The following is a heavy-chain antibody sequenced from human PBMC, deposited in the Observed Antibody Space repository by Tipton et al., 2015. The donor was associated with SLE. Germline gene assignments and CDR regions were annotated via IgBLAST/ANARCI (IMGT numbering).Heavy chain of an antibody. CDR1: GYTFTSYD. CDR3: ARDLTYPRRAGILFDY. Sequence: QVQLVQSGAEVRKPGASVKVSCKASGYTFTSYDINWVRQATGQGLEWMGWMNPNSGNTGYAQKFQGRVTMTRNTSISTAYMELSSLRSEDTAMYYCARDLTYPRRAGILFDYWGQGTLVTVSS. J-gene: IGHJ4*02. V-gene: IGHV1-8*01. CDR2: MNPNSGNT.